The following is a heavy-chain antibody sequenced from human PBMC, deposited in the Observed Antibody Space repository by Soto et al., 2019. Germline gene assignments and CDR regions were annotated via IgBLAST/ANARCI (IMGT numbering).Heavy chain of an antibody. J-gene: IGHJ4*02. Sequence: SETLSLTSTVFGDSISIGGYYWSWIRQHAVTGREGIGYIYYSGSTYYNPSLKSRVTISLDTSKNQFALSLSSVTAADTAVYCCVTVNAWGVRLDYWGQGTLVTVSS. CDR3: VTVNAWGVRLDY. CDR2: IYYSGST. CDR1: GDSISIGGYY. V-gene: IGHV4-31*03. D-gene: IGHD3-10*01.